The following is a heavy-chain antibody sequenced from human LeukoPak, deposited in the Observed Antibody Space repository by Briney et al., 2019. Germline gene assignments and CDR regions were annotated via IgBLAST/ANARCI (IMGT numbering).Heavy chain of an antibody. CDR3: ARDPQFVTATPTYYFDY. Sequence: SVKVSCKASGGTFSSYAISWVRQAPGQGLEWMGRIIPILGIANYAQKFQGRVTITADKSTSTAYMELSSLRSEDTAVYYCARDPQFVTATPTYYFDYWGQGTLVTVSS. CDR1: GGTFSSYA. V-gene: IGHV1-69*04. D-gene: IGHD2-21*02. CDR2: IIPILGIA. J-gene: IGHJ4*02.